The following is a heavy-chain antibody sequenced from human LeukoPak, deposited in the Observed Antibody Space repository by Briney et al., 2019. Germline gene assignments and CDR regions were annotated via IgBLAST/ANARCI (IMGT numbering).Heavy chain of an antibody. CDR3: ARQKWELLTDAFDF. CDR1: GGSISSSSYY. D-gene: IGHD1-26*01. V-gene: IGHV4-39*01. J-gene: IGHJ3*01. Sequence: SETLSLTCTVSGGSISSSSYYWGWIRQPPGKGLEWIGSICYSGSTYYNPSLKSRVTISVDTSKNQFSLKLSSVTAADTAVYYCARQKWELLTDAFDFWGQGTMVTVSS. CDR2: ICYSGST.